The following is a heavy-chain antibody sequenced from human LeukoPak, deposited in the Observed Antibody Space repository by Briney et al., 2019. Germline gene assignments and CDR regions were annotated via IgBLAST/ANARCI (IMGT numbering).Heavy chain of an antibody. D-gene: IGHD1-26*01. J-gene: IGHJ5*02. V-gene: IGHV1-69*05. CDR3: ARWVREAARANNWFDP. CDR2: IIPMFGTT. CDR1: GGIFSSYA. Sequence: ASVKVSCKASGGIFSSYAISWVRQAPGQGLEWMGGIIPMFGTTNYAQKFQGRVTITTDESTSTAYMELSSLRSEDTAVYYCARWVREAARANNWFDPWGQGTLVTVSS.